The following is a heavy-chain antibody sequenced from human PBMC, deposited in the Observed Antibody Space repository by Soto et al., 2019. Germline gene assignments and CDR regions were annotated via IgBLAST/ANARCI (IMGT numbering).Heavy chain of an antibody. CDR3: AMDYGDRPEYFKH. Sequence: QVQLVQSGPDLKRPGASMKVSCKASRYTFTSYGISWVRQAPGQGLEWMAWISPLKGRTQYSQKAQGRVTLSTDTSSNTAYMEMTTMRVDYTAVYYCAMDYGDRPEYFKHWGQGTLVTVS. CDR1: RYTFTSYG. CDR2: ISPLKGRT. J-gene: IGHJ1*01. V-gene: IGHV1-18*04. D-gene: IGHD4-17*01.